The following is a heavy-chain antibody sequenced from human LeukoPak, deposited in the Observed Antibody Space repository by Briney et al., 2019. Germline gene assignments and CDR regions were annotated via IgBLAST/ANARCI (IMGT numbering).Heavy chain of an antibody. CDR2: INPNSGGT. J-gene: IGHJ5*02. Sequence: ASVKVSCKASGYTFTGHYMHWVRQAPGQGLEWMGWINPNSGGTNYAQKFQGRVTMTRDTSISTAYMELSRLRSDDTAVYYCARSHGEGYCNGGSCYPFDPWGQGTLVTVSS. CDR3: ARSHGEGYCNGGSCYPFDP. V-gene: IGHV1-2*02. CDR1: GYTFTGHY. D-gene: IGHD2-15*01.